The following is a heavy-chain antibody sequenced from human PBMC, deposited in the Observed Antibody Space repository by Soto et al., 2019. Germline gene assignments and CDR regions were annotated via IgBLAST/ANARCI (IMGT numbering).Heavy chain of an antibody. D-gene: IGHD3-10*02. V-gene: IGHV2-5*02. CDR3: DHVFTSLAPRDA. Sequence: QITLKESGPTLVKPTQPLTLTCTFSGFSLSTSGVGVGWIRQPPGKALEWLGFIYGDEDKRYSPSLKSRLTIPKPTSKGQVVLTITYIDPVDTATYYCDHVFTSLAPRDAWGQGTLVTVST. CDR2: IYGDEDK. J-gene: IGHJ5*02. CDR1: GFSLSTSGVG.